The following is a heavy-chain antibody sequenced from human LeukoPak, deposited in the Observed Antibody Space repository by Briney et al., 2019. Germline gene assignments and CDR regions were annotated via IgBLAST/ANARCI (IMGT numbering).Heavy chain of an antibody. CDR1: GFTFTNAW. V-gene: IGHV3-15*01. CDR3: TSGGDCSKTSCYTD. Sequence: GGSLRLSCAASGFTFTNAWMSWVRQAPGKGLEWVGRIKSKSDGGTTDYAAPVKGRFTISRDDSKNTLYLQMNSLKTEDTAVYYCTSGGDCSKTSCYTDWGQGTLVTVSS. D-gene: IGHD2-2*02. CDR2: IKSKSDGGTT. J-gene: IGHJ4*02.